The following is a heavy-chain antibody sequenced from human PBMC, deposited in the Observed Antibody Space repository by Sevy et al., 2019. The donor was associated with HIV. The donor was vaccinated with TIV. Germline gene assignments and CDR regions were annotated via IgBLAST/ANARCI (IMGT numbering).Heavy chain of an antibody. CDR1: GFTFSNYW. CDR3: VRDGLASATDFDY. J-gene: IGHJ4*02. Sequence: GGSLRLSCEVSGFTFSNYWMTWVRQAPGKGLEWVANIKEDGSDKYYGDSVKGRFSLSRDNAKNSLYLQMDGLGAEDTAVYYCVRDGLASATDFDYWGQGTLVTVSS. CDR2: IKEDGSDK. V-gene: IGHV3-7*01. D-gene: IGHD2-15*01.